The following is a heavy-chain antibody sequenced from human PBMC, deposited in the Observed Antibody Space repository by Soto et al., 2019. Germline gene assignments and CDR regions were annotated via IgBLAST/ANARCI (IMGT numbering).Heavy chain of an antibody. Sequence: GGSLRLSCAASGFTFSSYSMNWVRQAPGKGLEWVSSISSSSSYIYYADSVKGRFTISRDNAKNSLYLQMNSLRAEDTAVYCCARDGSPDYDILTGYYSYYFDYWGQGTLVTVSS. J-gene: IGHJ4*02. D-gene: IGHD3-9*01. CDR1: GFTFSSYS. V-gene: IGHV3-21*01. CDR2: ISSSSSYI. CDR3: ARDGSPDYDILTGYYSYYFDY.